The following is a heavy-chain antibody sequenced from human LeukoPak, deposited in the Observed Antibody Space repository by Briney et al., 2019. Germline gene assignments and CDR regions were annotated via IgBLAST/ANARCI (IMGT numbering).Heavy chain of an antibody. CDR3: ARIRWAGGTWAFDY. V-gene: IGHV3-7*01. J-gene: IGHJ4*02. CDR1: GFTFSSYW. Sequence: GGSLRLSCAASGFTFSSYWMGWVRQAPGKGLEWVANIKQDGSEKYYVDSVRGRFTISRDNAENSLDLQMNSLRAEDTAFYYCARIRWAGGTWAFDYWGQGTLVPVSS. D-gene: IGHD1-26*01. CDR2: IKQDGSEK.